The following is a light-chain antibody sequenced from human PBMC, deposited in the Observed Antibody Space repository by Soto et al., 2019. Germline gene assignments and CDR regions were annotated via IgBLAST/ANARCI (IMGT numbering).Light chain of an antibody. V-gene: IGKV3-15*01. CDR2: GAS. J-gene: IGKJ5*01. CDR1: QSVSSK. CDR3: QQYNNWPPIT. Sequence: ERVMTQSPATLSVSPCEIATLSCSSSQSVSSKLAWYQQKPGQAPRLLIYGASTRATGIPARFSGSGSGTEFTLTISSLQSEDFAVYYCQQYNNWPPITFGQGTRLEIK.